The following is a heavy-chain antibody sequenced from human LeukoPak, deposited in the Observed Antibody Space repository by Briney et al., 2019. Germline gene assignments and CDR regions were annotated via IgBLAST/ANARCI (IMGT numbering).Heavy chain of an antibody. CDR1: GYTLTELS. Sequence: ASVKVSCKVSGYTLTELSMHWVRQAPGKGLEWMGGLDPEDGETIYAQKFQGRVTMTEDTSTDTAYMELSSLRSEDTAVYYCATDKVDCSSTSCSNWFDPWGQGTLVTVSS. D-gene: IGHD2-2*01. CDR3: ATDKVDCSSTSCSNWFDP. CDR2: LDPEDGET. V-gene: IGHV1-24*01. J-gene: IGHJ5*02.